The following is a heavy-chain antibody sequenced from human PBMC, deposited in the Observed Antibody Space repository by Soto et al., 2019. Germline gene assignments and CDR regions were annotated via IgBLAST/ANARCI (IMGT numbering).Heavy chain of an antibody. V-gene: IGHV4-61*01. D-gene: IGHD2-21*02. CDR3: ARAPLMVVTAIQEFDY. J-gene: IGHJ4*02. CDR2: IYYSGST. Sequence: ETLSLTCTVSGGSVSSGSYYWSWIRQPPGKGLEWIGYIYYSGSTNYNPSLKSRVTISVDTSKNQFSLKLSSVTAADTAVYYRARAPLMVVTAIQEFDYWGQGTLVTVSS. CDR1: GGSVSSGSYY.